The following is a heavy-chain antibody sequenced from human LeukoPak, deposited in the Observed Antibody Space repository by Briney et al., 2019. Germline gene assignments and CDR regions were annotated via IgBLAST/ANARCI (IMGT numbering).Heavy chain of an antibody. Sequence: ASVKVSCKASGGTFSSYAISWVRQAPGQGLEWMGGIIPIFGTANYAQKFQGGVTITADESTSTAYMELSSLRSEDTAVYYCARVYGSGSAYYYYYGMDVWGKGTTVTVSS. CDR1: GGTFSSYA. D-gene: IGHD3-10*01. V-gene: IGHV1-69*13. CDR3: ARVYGSGSAYYYYYGMDV. CDR2: IIPIFGTA. J-gene: IGHJ6*04.